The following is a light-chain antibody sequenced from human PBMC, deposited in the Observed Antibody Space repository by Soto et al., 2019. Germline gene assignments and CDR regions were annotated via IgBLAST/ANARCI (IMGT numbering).Light chain of an antibody. V-gene: IGKV3-15*01. CDR3: QQYNNWPPCT. Sequence: EIVMTQSPATLSVSPGERATLSCRASQSVSSNLAWYQQKPGKAPRLLIYGASTRATGIPARFSGSGSGTEFTLTISSLQSEDFAVYYCQQYNNWPPCTFGQGTKVEIK. CDR1: QSVSSN. CDR2: GAS. J-gene: IGKJ1*01.